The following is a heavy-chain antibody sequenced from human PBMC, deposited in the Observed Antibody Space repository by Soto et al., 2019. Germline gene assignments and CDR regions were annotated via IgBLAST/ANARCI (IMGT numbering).Heavy chain of an antibody. CDR1: GFTFSSYG. V-gene: IGHV3-30*18. CDR2: ISYDGSTK. J-gene: IGHJ4*02. CDR3: AKDLPLKCIGDCGPLDY. Sequence: QVQLVESGGGVVQPGRSLRLSCAASGFTFSSYGMYWVRQAPDKGLEWVALISYDGSTKYYANSVKGRFSISRDNSKNTLYLQMDSLRAEDTALYYCAKDLPLKCIGDCGPLDYWGQVTLVIASS. D-gene: IGHD2-21*02.